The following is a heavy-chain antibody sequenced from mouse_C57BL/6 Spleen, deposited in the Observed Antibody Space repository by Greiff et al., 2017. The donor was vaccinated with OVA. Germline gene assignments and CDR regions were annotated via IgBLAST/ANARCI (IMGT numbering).Heavy chain of an antibody. Sequence: VKLMESDAELVKPGASVKISCKVSGYTFTDHTIHWMKQRPEQGLEWIGYIYPRDGSTKYNEKFKGKATLTADKSSSTAYMQLNSLTSEDSAVYFCARDGYDAGYYFDYWGQGTTLTVSS. CDR1: GYTFTDHT. D-gene: IGHD2-2*01. CDR3: ARDGYDAGYYFDY. V-gene: IGHV1-78*01. J-gene: IGHJ2*01. CDR2: IYPRDGST.